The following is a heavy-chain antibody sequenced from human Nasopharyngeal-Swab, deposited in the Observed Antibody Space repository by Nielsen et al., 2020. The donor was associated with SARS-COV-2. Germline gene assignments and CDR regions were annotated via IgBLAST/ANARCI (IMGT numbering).Heavy chain of an antibody. J-gene: IGHJ6*02. Sequence: SETLSLTCAVYGGSFSGYYWSWIRQPPGKGLEWIGEINHSGSTNYNPSLKSRVTISVAPSKNQFSLKLSSVTAADTAVYYCAGSITMVRGVIINYYYYGMDVWGQGTTVTVSS. CDR3: AGSITMVRGVIINYYYYGMDV. CDR2: INHSGST. CDR1: GGSFSGYY. V-gene: IGHV4-34*01. D-gene: IGHD3-10*01.